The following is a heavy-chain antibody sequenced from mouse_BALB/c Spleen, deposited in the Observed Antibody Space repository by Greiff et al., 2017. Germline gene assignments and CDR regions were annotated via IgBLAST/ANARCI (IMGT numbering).Heavy chain of an antibody. J-gene: IGHJ2*01. CDR3: AREGGYDAFDY. D-gene: IGHD2-2*01. CDR1: GYSITSDYA. V-gene: IGHV3-2*02. Sequence: EVKLEESGPGLVKPSQSLSLTCTITGYSITSDYAWNWIRQFPGNKLEWMGYISYSGSTSYNPSLKSRISITRDTSKNQFFLQLNSVTTEDTATYYCAREGGYDAFDYWGQGTTLTVSS. CDR2: ISYSGST.